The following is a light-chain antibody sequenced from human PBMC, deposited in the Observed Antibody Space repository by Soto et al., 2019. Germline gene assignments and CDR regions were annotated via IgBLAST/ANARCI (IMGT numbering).Light chain of an antibody. CDR1: QSISSTY. J-gene: IGKJ3*01. Sequence: EIVLTQSPGTLSLSPGERATLSCRASQSISSTYLTWYHQKPGQAPRLLIYDASKRAPGIPARFDGSGSGTDFTLTISSLEAEDFAVYYCQQRSNSPFTFGPGTKVDIK. V-gene: IGKV3-11*01. CDR2: DAS. CDR3: QQRSNSPFT.